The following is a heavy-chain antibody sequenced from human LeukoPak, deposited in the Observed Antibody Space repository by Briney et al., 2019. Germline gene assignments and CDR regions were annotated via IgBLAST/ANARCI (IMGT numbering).Heavy chain of an antibody. D-gene: IGHD6-13*01. J-gene: IGHJ5*02. V-gene: IGHV3-23*01. CDR3: AKVRHLMVAAAGTNWFDP. Sequence: PGGSLRLSCAASGFTFSSYAMSWVRQAPGKGLGWVSAISGSGGSTYYADSVKGRFTISRDNSKNTLYLQMNSLRAEDTAVYYCAKVRHLMVAAAGTNWFDPWGQGTLVTVSS. CDR2: ISGSGGST. CDR1: GFTFSSYA.